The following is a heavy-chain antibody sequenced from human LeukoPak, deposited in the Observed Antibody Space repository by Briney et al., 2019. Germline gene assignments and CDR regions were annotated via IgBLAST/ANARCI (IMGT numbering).Heavy chain of an antibody. Sequence: SETLSLTCTVSSGSISSSSSYWGWIRQPPGKGLEWIGSIYSSGSTYYNPSLKSRVTISVDTSKNQFSLKLSSVTAADTAVYYCARVSSSSWYSLDYWGQGTLVTVSS. J-gene: IGHJ4*02. V-gene: IGHV4-39*07. D-gene: IGHD6-13*01. CDR2: IYSSGST. CDR3: ARVSSSSWYSLDY. CDR1: SGSISSSSSY.